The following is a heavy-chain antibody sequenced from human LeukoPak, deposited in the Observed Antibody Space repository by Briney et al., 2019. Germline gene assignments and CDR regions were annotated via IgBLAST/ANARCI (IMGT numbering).Heavy chain of an antibody. J-gene: IGHJ5*02. V-gene: IGHV1-18*01. CDR2: ISAYNGNT. D-gene: IGHD1-26*01. CDR3: ARGRGSGSYYIEPERWFDP. CDR1: GYIFTSYG. Sequence: GASVKVSCKASGYIFTSYGISWVRQAPGQGLEWMGWISAYNGNTNYAQKLQGRVTMTTDTSTSTAYMELRSLRSDDTAVYYCARGRGSGSYYIEPERWFDPWGQGTLVTVSS.